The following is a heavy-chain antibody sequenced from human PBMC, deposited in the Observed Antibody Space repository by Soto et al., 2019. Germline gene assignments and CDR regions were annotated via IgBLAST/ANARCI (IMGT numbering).Heavy chain of an antibody. D-gene: IGHD3-3*01. CDR3: TTPVYDFTRALDH. CDR1: GFTFSDAW. J-gene: IGHJ4*02. Sequence: PGGSLRLSCEASGFTFSDAWMTWVRQFPGKGLEWLGRFKSKTDGGTADYAAPVKCRFTISRDDSKSTLFLQMSSLKTEDTVVYYWTTPVYDFTRALDHWGQGTLVTVSS. V-gene: IGHV3-15*01. CDR2: FKSKTDGGTA.